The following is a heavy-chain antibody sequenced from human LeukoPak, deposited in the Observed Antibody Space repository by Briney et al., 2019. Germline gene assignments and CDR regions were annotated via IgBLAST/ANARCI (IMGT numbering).Heavy chain of an antibody. D-gene: IGHD6-13*01. Sequence: SETLSLTCTVSGGSISSYYWSWIRQPPGKGLEWIGYIYYSGSTNYNPSLKSRVTISVDKSKNQFSLKLSSVTAADTAVYYCARVAVGQPFGIAADAGSYWGQGTLVTVSS. J-gene: IGHJ4*02. CDR1: GGSISSYY. CDR3: ARVAVGQPFGIAADAGSY. V-gene: IGHV4-59*12. CDR2: IYYSGST.